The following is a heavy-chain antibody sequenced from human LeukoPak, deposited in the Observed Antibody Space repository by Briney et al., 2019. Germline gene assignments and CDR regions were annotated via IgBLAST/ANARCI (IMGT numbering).Heavy chain of an antibody. CDR2: TYYRSKWYN. D-gene: IGHD6-13*01. CDR1: GDSVSSNSAA. Sequence: SQTLSLTCAISGDSVSSNSAAWNWIGQSPSRGLEWLGRTYYRSKWYNDYALSVKSRITFNPDTSKNQFSLQLNSVTPADTAVYYCARSGSGSSSWSSFAYWGQGTLVTVSS. V-gene: IGHV6-1*01. CDR3: ARSGSGSSSWSSFAY. J-gene: IGHJ4*02.